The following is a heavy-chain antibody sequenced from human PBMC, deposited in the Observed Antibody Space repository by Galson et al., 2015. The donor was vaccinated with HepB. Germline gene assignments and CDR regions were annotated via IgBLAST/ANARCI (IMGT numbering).Heavy chain of an antibody. J-gene: IGHJ6*02. CDR3: AKDIKSATNGVWNPSYYYYYGMDV. V-gene: IGHV3-9*01. D-gene: IGHD2-8*01. CDR1: GFTFDDYA. Sequence: SLRLSCAASGFTFDDYAMHWVRQAPGKGLEWVSGISWNSGSIGYADSVKGRFTISRDNAKNSLYLQMNSLRAEDTALYYCAKDIKSATNGVWNPSYYYYYGMDVWGQGTTVTVSS. CDR2: ISWNSGSI.